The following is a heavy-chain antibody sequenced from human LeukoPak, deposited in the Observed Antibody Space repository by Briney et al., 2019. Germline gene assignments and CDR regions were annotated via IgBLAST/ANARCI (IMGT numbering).Heavy chain of an antibody. Sequence: PSETLSLTCAVYGGSFSGYYWSWIRQPPGKGLEWIGEINHSGSTNYNPSLKSRVTIPVDTSKNQFSLKLSSVTAADTAVYYCAISVEMATIFSDAFDIWGQGTMVTVSS. CDR2: INHSGST. CDR1: GGSFSGYY. D-gene: IGHD5-24*01. J-gene: IGHJ3*02. CDR3: AISVEMATIFSDAFDI. V-gene: IGHV4-34*01.